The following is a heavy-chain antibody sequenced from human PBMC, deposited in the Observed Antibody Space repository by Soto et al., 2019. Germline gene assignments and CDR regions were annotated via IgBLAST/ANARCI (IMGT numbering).Heavy chain of an antibody. CDR3: ARVPSPRDYARGIYRPFDY. D-gene: IGHD3-16*02. Sequence: QVQLVQSGAEVKKPGASVKVSCEASGYTFTSYGISWVRQAPGQGLEWMGWISPYNGNTNYAQKLQGRATMTTDTSTSTAYLELRSLRSDDTAVYYCARVPSPRDYARGIYRPFDYWGQGTPVTVSS. CDR2: ISPYNGNT. J-gene: IGHJ4*02. V-gene: IGHV1-18*01. CDR1: GYTFTSYG.